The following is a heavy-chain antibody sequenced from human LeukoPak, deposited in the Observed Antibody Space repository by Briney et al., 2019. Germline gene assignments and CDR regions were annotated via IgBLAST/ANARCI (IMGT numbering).Heavy chain of an antibody. V-gene: IGHV4-39*01. CDR2: IYYSGST. D-gene: IGHD3-22*01. J-gene: IGHJ3*02. CDR3: AVAVEDSSGYYGAFDI. CDR1: GGSISSSSYY. Sequence: SETLSLTCTVSGGSISSSSYYWGWIRQPPGKGLEWIGSIYYSGSTYYNPSLKSRVTISVDTSKNQFSLKLSSVTAADTAVYYCAVAVEDSSGYYGAFDIWGQGTMVTVSS.